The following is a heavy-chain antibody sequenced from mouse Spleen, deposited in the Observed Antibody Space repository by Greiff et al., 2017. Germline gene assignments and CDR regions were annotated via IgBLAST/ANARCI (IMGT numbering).Heavy chain of an antibody. CDR1: GFTFSDYG. D-gene: IGHD1-2*01. J-gene: IGHJ4*01. CDR3: ARDFHYYGAMDY. V-gene: IGHV5-17*01. Sequence: EVKLVESGGGLVKPGGSLKLSCAASGFTFSDYGMHWVRQAPEKGLEWVAYISSGSSTIYYADTVKGRFTISRDNAKNTLFLQMTSLRSEDTAMYYCARDFHYYGAMDYWGQGTSVTVSS. CDR2: ISSGSSTI.